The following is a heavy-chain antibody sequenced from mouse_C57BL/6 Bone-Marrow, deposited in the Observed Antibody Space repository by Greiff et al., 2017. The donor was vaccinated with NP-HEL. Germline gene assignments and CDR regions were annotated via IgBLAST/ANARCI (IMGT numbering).Heavy chain of an antibody. CDR2: IYPRSGNT. V-gene: IGHV1-81*01. D-gene: IGHD1-1*01. Sequence: VQLQQSGAELARPGASVKLSCKASGYTFTSYGISWVKQRTGQGLEWIGEIYPRSGNTYYNEKFTGKATLTADKSSSTAYMELRSLTSGDSAVYFCARGMIYYYGTPYWYFDVWGTGTTVTVSS. CDR1: GYTFTSYG. CDR3: ARGMIYYYGTPYWYFDV. J-gene: IGHJ1*03.